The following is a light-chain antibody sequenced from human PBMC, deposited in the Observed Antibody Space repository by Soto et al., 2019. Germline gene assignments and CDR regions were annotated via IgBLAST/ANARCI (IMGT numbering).Light chain of an antibody. V-gene: IGKV3-20*01. CDR1: QSVRTNS. J-gene: IGKJ4*01. Sequence: EVVLTQSPGTLSLSPGERATLSCRASQSVRTNSSVWYQQKPGQAPRLLIYGASSRATGIPDRFSGSGSGTDFTLTINKLEPEDFALYYCQHYDFSPTFGGGTKVEI. CDR2: GAS. CDR3: QHYDFSPT.